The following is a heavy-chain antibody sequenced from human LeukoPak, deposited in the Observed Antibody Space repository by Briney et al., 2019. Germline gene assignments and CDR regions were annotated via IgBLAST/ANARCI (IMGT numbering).Heavy chain of an antibody. D-gene: IGHD5-24*01. V-gene: IGHV1-2*06. J-gene: IGHJ4*02. Sequence: GASVTVSCTASGGTFSSYAISWVRQAPGQGLEWMGRINPNSGGTYCAQKFQGRVTMTRDTSISTAYMELSRLRSDDTAVYYCAITDGYKFDYWGQGTLVTVSS. CDR1: GGTFSSYA. CDR3: AITDGYKFDY. CDR2: INPNSGGT.